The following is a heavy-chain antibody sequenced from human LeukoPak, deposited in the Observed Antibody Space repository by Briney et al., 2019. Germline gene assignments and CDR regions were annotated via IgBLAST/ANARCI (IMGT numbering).Heavy chain of an antibody. CDR1: GYTFTGYY. V-gene: IGHV1-2*02. CDR2: INPNSGGT. CDR3: AKQEYGFDY. D-gene: IGHD1/OR15-1a*01. Sequence: ASVKVSCKASGYTFTGYYVHWVRQAPGQGLEWMGWINPNSGGTDYAQKFQGRVTMTRDTSITTAYMELSRLRSDDTAVYYCAKQEYGFDYWGQGTLVTVSS. J-gene: IGHJ4*02.